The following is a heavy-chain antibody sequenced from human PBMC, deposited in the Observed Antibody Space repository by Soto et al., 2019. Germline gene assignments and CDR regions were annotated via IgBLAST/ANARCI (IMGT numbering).Heavy chain of an antibody. CDR2: INHSGST. CDR3: ARAPYGRVAAAGRWFDP. D-gene: IGHD6-13*01. CDR1: GGSFSGYY. Sequence: QVQLQQWGAGLLKPSETLSLTCAVYGGSFSGYYWSWIRQPPGKGLEWVGEINHSGSTNYNPSLKSRVTISVDTSKNQFSLKLISVTAADTAVYYCARAPYGRVAAAGRWFDPWGQGPLVAVSS. V-gene: IGHV4-34*01. J-gene: IGHJ5*02.